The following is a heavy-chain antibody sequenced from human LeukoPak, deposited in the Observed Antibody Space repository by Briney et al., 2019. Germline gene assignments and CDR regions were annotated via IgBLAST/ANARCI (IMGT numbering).Heavy chain of an antibody. CDR3: ARGLVGATGPYYFDY. V-gene: IGHV3-21*01. D-gene: IGHD1-26*01. J-gene: IGHJ4*02. CDR1: GFTFSSYI. Sequence: GGSLRLSCAASGFTFSSYIMNWVRQAPGKGLEWVSSISSSSSYIYYADSVKGRFTISRDNAKNSLYLQMNSLRAEDTAVYYCARGLVGATGPYYFDYWGQGTLVTVSS. CDR2: ISSSSSYI.